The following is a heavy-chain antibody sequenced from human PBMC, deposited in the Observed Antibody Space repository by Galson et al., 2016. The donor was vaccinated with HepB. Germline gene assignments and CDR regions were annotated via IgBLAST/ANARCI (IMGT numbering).Heavy chain of an antibody. D-gene: IGHD3-16*02. Sequence: SETLSLTCSVSGGSFSSSSNYWGWIRQAPGKGLEWIGSIYYTGSTYYNPSLKSRVTMSVDTSNSQFTLKLSFATAADTAVYYCVRIFYDYVWGSNRPSCFQHWGQGTLVTVSS. CDR3: VRIFYDYVWGSNRPSCFQH. V-gene: IGHV4-39*01. J-gene: IGHJ1*01. CDR1: GGSFSSSSNY. CDR2: IYYTGST.